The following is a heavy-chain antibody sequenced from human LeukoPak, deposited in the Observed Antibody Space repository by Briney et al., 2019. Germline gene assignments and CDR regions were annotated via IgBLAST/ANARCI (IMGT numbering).Heavy chain of an antibody. Sequence: SETLSLTCTVSGISISSYYWSWIRQPPGKGLEWIGDIYYSGSTTYNPSLKSRVTISVDTSQNQFSLKLCSVAAADTAVYCCTRVGLLGAFDIWGQGTVVTVSS. J-gene: IGHJ3*02. CDR1: GISISSYY. CDR2: IYYSGST. CDR3: TRVGLLGAFDI. D-gene: IGHD7-27*01. V-gene: IGHV4-59*01.